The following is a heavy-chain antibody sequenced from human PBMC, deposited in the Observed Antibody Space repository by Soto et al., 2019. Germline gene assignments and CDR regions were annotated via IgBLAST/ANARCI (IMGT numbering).Heavy chain of an antibody. J-gene: IGHJ5*02. D-gene: IGHD3-3*01. V-gene: IGHV3-48*03. Sequence: EVQLVESGGGLVQPGGSLRLSCAASGFTFSKYEMNWVRQAPGKGLEWVSYISSSGTTIYYADSVKGRFTISRDNAKNSLYRQMNSLRAEDTAVYYCARVRIFGVPGWFDPWGQGTLVTVSS. CDR3: ARVRIFGVPGWFDP. CDR2: ISSSGTTI. CDR1: GFTFSKYE.